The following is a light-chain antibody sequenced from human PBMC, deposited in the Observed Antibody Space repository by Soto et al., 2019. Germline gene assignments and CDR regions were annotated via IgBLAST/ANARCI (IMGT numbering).Light chain of an antibody. Sequence: QSVLTQPASVSGSPGQSITISCTGTSSDVGGYNYVSWYQHHPGKPPKLMIYDVNFRPAGVSNRFSGSKSGNTASLTISGLQPEDEADYYCSSYTTSNTRQIVFGTGTKLTVL. J-gene: IGLJ1*01. CDR2: DVN. V-gene: IGLV2-14*03. CDR1: SSDVGGYNY. CDR3: SSYTTSNTRQIV.